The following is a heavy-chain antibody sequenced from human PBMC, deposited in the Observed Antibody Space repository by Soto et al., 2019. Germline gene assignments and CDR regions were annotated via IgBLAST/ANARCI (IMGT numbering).Heavy chain of an antibody. V-gene: IGHV4-59*01. CDR2: IYYSGRT. Sequence: QVQLQESGPGLVKPSETLSLTCTVSGGSISSYYWSWIRQPPGKGLEWIGYIYYSGRTNYNPSLNSRVTISVDTSKNQFSLKLSSVTAADTAVYYCARRSTNGRLNYYYYMDVWGKGTTVTVSS. CDR1: GGSISSYY. CDR3: ARRSTNGRLNYYYYMDV. D-gene: IGHD2-21*01. J-gene: IGHJ6*03.